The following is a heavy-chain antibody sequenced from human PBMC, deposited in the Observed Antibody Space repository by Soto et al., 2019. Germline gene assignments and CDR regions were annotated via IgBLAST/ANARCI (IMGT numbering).Heavy chain of an antibody. D-gene: IGHD6-19*01. CDR1: GYPFTNFG. J-gene: IGHJ4*02. V-gene: IGHV1-18*04. CDR2: VSGYNGNT. CDR3: ARPLAVAPFDF. Sequence: QVQLVQSGAEVKKPGASVKVSCKASGYPFTNFGITWLRQAPGQGLEWMGWVSGYNGNTRYEENIQGRVTMTRDTSTSTAYMELRNLRSDDTAVYFCARPLAVAPFDFWGQGTLVTVSS.